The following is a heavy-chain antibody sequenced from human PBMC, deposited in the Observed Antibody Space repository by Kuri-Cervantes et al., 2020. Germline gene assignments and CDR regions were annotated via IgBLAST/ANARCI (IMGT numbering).Heavy chain of an antibody. J-gene: IGHJ6*03. CDR1: GFTFSQYY. Sequence: GGSRRLSCAASGFTFSQYYIMWIRQAPGKGLEWVSYISQSGSLIFEAASVKGRFTISRENAQNALYLQMNSLRGEDTGVYYCARVGGYCSSTNCFGYYLDVWGKGTTVTVSS. D-gene: IGHD2-2*01. CDR3: ARVGGYCSSTNCFGYYLDV. V-gene: IGHV3-11*01. CDR2: ISQSGSLI.